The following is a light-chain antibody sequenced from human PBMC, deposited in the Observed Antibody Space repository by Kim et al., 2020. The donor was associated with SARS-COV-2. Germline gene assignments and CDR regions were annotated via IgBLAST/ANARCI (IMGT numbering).Light chain of an antibody. CDR2: GKN. CDR3: NSRDSSGNHVV. Sequence: SSELTQVPAVSVALGQTVRITCQGDSLRSYYASWYQQKPGQAPVLVIYGKNNRPSGIPDRFPGSSSGNTASLTITGAQAEDEADYYCNSRDSSGNHVVFGGGTKLTVL. J-gene: IGLJ2*01. CDR1: SLRSYY. V-gene: IGLV3-19*01.